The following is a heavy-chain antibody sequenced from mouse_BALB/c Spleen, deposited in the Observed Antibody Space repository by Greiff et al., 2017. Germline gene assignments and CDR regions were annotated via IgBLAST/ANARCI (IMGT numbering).Heavy chain of an antibody. CDR3: AREGGNYYCDY. CDR1: GYSFTSYW. J-gene: IGHJ2*01. Sequence: VKLMESGPQLVRPGASVKISCKASGYSFTSYWMHWVKQRPGQGLEWIGMIDPSDSETRLNQKFKDKATLTVDKSSSTAYMQLSSPTSEDSAVYYCAREGGNYYCDYWGQGTTLTVSS. D-gene: IGHD2-1*01. CDR2: IDPSDSET. V-gene: IGHV1S126*01.